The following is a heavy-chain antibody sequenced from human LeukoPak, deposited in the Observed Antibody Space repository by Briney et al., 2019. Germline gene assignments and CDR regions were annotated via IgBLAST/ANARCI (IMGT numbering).Heavy chain of an antibody. J-gene: IGHJ1*01. V-gene: IGHV4-39*07. CDR2: IYHSGST. CDR3: ARVPGVNYGDYDEYFQH. CDR1: GGSISSSSYY. D-gene: IGHD4-17*01. Sequence: SETLSLTCTVSGGSISSSSYYWGWIRQPPGKGLEWIGSIYHSGSTYYDPSLKSRVTISVDTSKNQFSLKLSSVTAADTAVYYCARVPGVNYGDYDEYFQHWGQGTLVTVSS.